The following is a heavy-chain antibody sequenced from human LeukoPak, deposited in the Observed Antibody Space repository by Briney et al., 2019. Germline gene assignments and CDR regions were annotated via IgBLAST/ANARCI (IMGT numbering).Heavy chain of an antibody. CDR2: IYHSGTT. Sequence: SETLSLTCTVAGGSMIDYYWTLIRQPPGKGLEWIGYIYHSGTTTYNPSLESRVTISVDTSKDQFSLKLRSMTAADTAIYYCVRHGLPDWNYDFWGPGTLVTVSS. D-gene: IGHD1-7*01. CDR3: VRHGLPDWNYDF. V-gene: IGHV4-59*08. J-gene: IGHJ4*02. CDR1: GGSMIDYY.